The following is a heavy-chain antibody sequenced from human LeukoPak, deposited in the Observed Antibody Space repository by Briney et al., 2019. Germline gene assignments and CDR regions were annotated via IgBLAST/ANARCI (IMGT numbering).Heavy chain of an antibody. CDR3: AKEPASGSCSDY. D-gene: IGHD2-15*01. J-gene: IGHJ4*02. CDR1: GYTFDSYA. V-gene: IGHV3-23*01. Sequence: PGGSLRLSCVASGYTFDSYAMSWVRQAPGKGLEWVSAISGSGGSTYYADSVKGRFTISRDNSKNTLYLQMNSLRAEDTALYYCAKEPASGSCSDYWGQGTLVTVSS. CDR2: ISGSGGST.